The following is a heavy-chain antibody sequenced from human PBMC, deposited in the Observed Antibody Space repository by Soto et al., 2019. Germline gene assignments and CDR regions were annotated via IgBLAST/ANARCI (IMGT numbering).Heavy chain of an antibody. Sequence: QVRLVESGGGVVQPGRSLRLSCAASGFTFSAYPINWVRQSPGKGLEWVAVIWYDGTNTLYADSVKGRFTISRDSANNTAYLQMNSLRAEDTAVYLCARGRGLAVNDEWGYFDPWGQGTLVIVSS. CDR1: GFTFSAYP. J-gene: IGHJ5*02. V-gene: IGHV3-33*01. CDR3: ARGRGLAVNDEWGYFDP. D-gene: IGHD6-19*01. CDR2: IWYDGTNT.